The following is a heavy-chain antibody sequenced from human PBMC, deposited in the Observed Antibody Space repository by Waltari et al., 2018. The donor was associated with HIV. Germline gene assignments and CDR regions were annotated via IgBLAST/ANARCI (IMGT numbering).Heavy chain of an antibody. Sequence: EVRLVESGGGLVQHGGSLLLPFAASGLTLSTNWIKLVRQAPGMGRVWVSRINSDGSTTSYADSMKGRFTISRDNAKNTLYLQMNSLRSEDTAVYYCAKGGANPIDFWGQGTLVTVSS. V-gene: IGHV3-74*02. CDR2: INSDGSTT. J-gene: IGHJ4*02. D-gene: IGHD1-26*01. CDR1: GLTLSTNW. CDR3: AKGGANPIDF.